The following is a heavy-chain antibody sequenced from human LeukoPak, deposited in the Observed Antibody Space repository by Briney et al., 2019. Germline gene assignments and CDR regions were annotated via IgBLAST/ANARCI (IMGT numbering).Heavy chain of an antibody. CDR1: GYTFTGYY. Sequence: GASVTVSCKASGYTFTGYYMHWVRQAPGQGLEWMGWINPNSGGTNYAQKFQGRVTMTRDTSVSTAYMELSRLRSDDTAVYYCARGPRYCSSTSCSEFDYWGQGTLVTVSS. CDR3: ARGPRYCSSTSCSEFDY. CDR2: INPNSGGT. J-gene: IGHJ4*02. V-gene: IGHV1-2*02. D-gene: IGHD2-2*01.